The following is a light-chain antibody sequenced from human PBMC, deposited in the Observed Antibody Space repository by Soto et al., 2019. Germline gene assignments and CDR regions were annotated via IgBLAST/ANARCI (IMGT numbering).Light chain of an antibody. Sequence: EIVLTQSPGTLSLSPGERTTLSCRASQSVSSSYLAWYQQKPGQAPRLLIYGASSRATGIRDRLSGSGSRTDFTLTISRLEPEDFAVYYCQQYGSSITFGQGKRLEIK. CDR1: QSVSSSY. J-gene: IGKJ5*01. V-gene: IGKV3-20*01. CDR2: GAS. CDR3: QQYGSSIT.